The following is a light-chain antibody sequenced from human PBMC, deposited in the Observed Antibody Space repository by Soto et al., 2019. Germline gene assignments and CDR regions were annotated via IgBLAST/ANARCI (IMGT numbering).Light chain of an antibody. CDR3: QVWDSSSDRHVV. Sequence: SYELTQPPSVSVAPGKTARITCGGNNIRSKSVHWYQQKPGQAPVLVIYYDSDRPSGIPERFPGSNSGNTATLTISRVEAGDEADYYCQVWDSSSDRHVVFGGGTKLTVL. J-gene: IGLJ2*01. CDR2: YDS. V-gene: IGLV3-21*04. CDR1: NIRSKS.